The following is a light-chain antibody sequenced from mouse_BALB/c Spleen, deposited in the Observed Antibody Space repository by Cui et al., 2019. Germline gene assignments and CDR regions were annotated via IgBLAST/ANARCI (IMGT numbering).Light chain of an antibody. Sequence: IVITQSPAIMSASPVEKVTLTCSASSRVSSSYLYWYQQKPGSSPKLLIYSTSNLASGVPARFSGSGSGTSYSLTISSMEAEDAASYFCHQWSSYPPTFGGGTKLEIK. CDR2: STS. J-gene: IGKJ1*01. CDR3: HQWSSYPPT. CDR1: SRVSSSY. V-gene: IGKV4-79*01.